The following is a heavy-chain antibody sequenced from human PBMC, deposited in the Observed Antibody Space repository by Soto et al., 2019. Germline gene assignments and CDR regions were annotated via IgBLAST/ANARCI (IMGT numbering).Heavy chain of an antibody. D-gene: IGHD6-13*01. CDR3: ARVLPGIAAAYDAFDV. Sequence: SETLSLTCTVSGGSVSSGDYYWSWIRQPPGKGLEWIGYIYYDGGTTYNSSLKSRVTISTDTSRSQLSLQLTSATPADTAVYYCARVLPGIAAAYDAFDVWGQGTMVTVSS. CDR2: IYYDGGT. J-gene: IGHJ3*01. V-gene: IGHV4-61*08. CDR1: GGSVSSGDYY.